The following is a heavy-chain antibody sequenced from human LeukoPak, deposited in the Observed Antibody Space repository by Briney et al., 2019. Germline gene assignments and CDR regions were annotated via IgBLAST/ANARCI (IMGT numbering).Heavy chain of an antibody. D-gene: IGHD4-11*01. Sequence: PSETLSLTCAVYGGSFSGYYWSWIRQPPGKGLEWIGEINHSGSTNHNPSLKSRVTISVDTSKNQFSLKLSSVTAADTAVYYCARLQYQIDYWGQGTLVTVSS. J-gene: IGHJ4*02. CDR3: ARLQYQIDY. CDR1: GGSFSGYY. CDR2: INHSGST. V-gene: IGHV4-34*01.